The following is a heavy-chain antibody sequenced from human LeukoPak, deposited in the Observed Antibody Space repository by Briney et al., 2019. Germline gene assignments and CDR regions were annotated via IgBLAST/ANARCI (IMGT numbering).Heavy chain of an antibody. CDR1: GFTFSSYW. Sequence: GGSLRLSCAASGFTFSSYWMHWVRQAPGKGLVRVSRINSDGSSTSYADSVKGRFTISRDNAKNTLYLQMNSLRAEDTAVYYCARVRAKKIVVVTAIDDDAFDIWGQGTMVTVSS. D-gene: IGHD2-21*02. CDR2: INSDGSST. J-gene: IGHJ3*02. CDR3: ARVRAKKIVVVTAIDDDAFDI. V-gene: IGHV3-74*01.